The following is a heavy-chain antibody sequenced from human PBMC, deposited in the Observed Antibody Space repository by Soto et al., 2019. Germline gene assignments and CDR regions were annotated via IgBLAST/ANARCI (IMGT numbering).Heavy chain of an antibody. V-gene: IGHV1-18*01. CDR2: ISAYNGNT. J-gene: IGHJ4*02. D-gene: IGHD2-2*01. CDR3: ARGYCSSTSCLSFDY. Sequence: ASVKVSCKASGYTFTSYGISWVRQAPGQGLEWMGWISAYNGNTNYAQKLQGRVTMTTDTSTSTAYMELRSLRSDDTAVYYCARGYCSSTSCLSFDYWGQGTLVTVSS. CDR1: GYTFTSYG.